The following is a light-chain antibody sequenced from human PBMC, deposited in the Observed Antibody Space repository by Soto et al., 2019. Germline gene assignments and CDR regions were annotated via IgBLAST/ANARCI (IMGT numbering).Light chain of an antibody. CDR1: SSDLGAYKY. CDR2: EVS. CDR3: SSYTNTSPLL. V-gene: IGLV2-14*03. J-gene: IGLJ1*01. Sequence: SALTQPASVSGSPGQSITISCAGTSSDLGAYKYVSWYQQHPDKAPKLILYEVSRRPSGVSNRFSGSKSGNTASLTISGLLAEEVADYSCSSYTNTSPLLFGTGTKVTGL.